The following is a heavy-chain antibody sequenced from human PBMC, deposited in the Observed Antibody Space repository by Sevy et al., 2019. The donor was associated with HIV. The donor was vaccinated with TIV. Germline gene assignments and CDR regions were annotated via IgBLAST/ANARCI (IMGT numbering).Heavy chain of an antibody. D-gene: IGHD3-3*01. Sequence: SETLSLTCTVSGGSVSSGSYYWSWIRQPPGKGLEWIGYIYYSGSTNYNPSLKSRVTISVDTSKNQFSLKLSSVTAADTALYYCARDRRGDFWSGYYTGDAFDIWGQGTMVTVSS. CDR3: ARDRRGDFWSGYYTGDAFDI. CDR1: GGSVSSGSYY. V-gene: IGHV4-61*01. CDR2: IYYSGST. J-gene: IGHJ3*02.